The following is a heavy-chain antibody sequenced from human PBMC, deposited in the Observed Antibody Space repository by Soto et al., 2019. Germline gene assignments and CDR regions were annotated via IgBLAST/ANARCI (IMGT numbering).Heavy chain of an antibody. D-gene: IGHD2-15*01. V-gene: IGHV3-33*08. Sequence: GGSLRLCCTTSGFTFNTYGMHWVRKAPGRGLEWVAIIWYDGSNKYYADSVKGRFTISRDNSKNTLYLQMNSLRAEDTALYYCARADCTGAYCYSWPFNYGVDVWGQGTTVTVSS. CDR2: IWYDGSNK. J-gene: IGHJ6*02. CDR1: GFTFNTYG. CDR3: ARADCTGAYCYSWPFNYGVDV.